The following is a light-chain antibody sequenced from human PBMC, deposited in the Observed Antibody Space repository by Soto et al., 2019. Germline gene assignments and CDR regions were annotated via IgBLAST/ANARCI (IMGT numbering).Light chain of an antibody. CDR1: SGHSNYA. CDR3: QTWGTGIWVV. CDR2: LNSDGSH. V-gene: IGLV4-69*01. Sequence: QAVVTQSPSASASLGASVKLTCTLSSGHSNYAIAWHQQQPAKGPRYLMKLNSDGSHNRGDGIPDRFSGSSSGPERYLTISSLQSEDEADYYCQTWGTGIWVVFGGGTKLTVL. J-gene: IGLJ2*01.